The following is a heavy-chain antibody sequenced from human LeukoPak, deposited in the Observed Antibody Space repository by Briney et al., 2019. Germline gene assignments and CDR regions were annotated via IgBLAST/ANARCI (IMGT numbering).Heavy chain of an antibody. CDR2: IFSGGST. Sequence: SETLSLTCTVSGGSISSSTFYWGWIRQPPGKGLEWIGSIFSGGSTYYNPSLKSRVTISVDTSKNQFSLKLSSVTAADTAVYYCARSVEGYCSGDNCYYYYYYMDVWGKGTTVTVSS. CDR1: GGSISSSTFY. D-gene: IGHD2-15*01. CDR3: ARSVEGYCSGDNCYYYYYYMDV. J-gene: IGHJ6*03. V-gene: IGHV4-39*07.